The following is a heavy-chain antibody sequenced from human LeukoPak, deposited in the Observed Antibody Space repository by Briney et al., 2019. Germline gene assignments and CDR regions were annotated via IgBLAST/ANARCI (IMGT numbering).Heavy chain of an antibody. CDR2: ISGSSGSI. Sequence: PGGSLRLSCAASGFTFSSYSMNWVRLAPGKGLAWVASISGSSGSIYYADSVKGRFTISRDNAKNSLYLQMNSLRAEDTAVYYCARANPPAISFFDWWGQGTLVSVSS. J-gene: IGHJ4*02. D-gene: IGHD3-9*01. V-gene: IGHV3-21*01. CDR1: GFTFSSYS. CDR3: ARANPPAISFFDW.